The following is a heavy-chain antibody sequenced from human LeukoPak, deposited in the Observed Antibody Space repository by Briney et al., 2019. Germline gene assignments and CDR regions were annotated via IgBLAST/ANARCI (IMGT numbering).Heavy chain of an antibody. Sequence: ASVKVSCKTSGYTFSDHYIHWVRQAPGQGLEWMGWINPKNSGTKYAQKFQGWITMTTDTSTSTAYMELTSLRSNDTAVYYCARVTVTTLFDHWGPGTLVTVSS. CDR3: ARVTVTTLFDH. V-gene: IGHV1-2*04. CDR1: GYTFSDHY. D-gene: IGHD4-17*01. J-gene: IGHJ4*02. CDR2: INPKNSGT.